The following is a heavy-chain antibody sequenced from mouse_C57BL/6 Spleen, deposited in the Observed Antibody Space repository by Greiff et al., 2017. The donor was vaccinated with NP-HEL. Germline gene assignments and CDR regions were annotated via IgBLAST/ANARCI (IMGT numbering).Heavy chain of an antibody. J-gene: IGHJ4*01. Sequence: QVTLKESGPGILQSSQTLSLTCSFSGFSLSTSGMGVSWIRQPSGKGLEWLAHIYWDDDKRYNPSLKSRPTISKDTSRNQVFLKITSGDTADTATYYCARGGLPLVGGYAMDYWGQGTSVTVSS. CDR3: ARGGLPLVGGYAMDY. CDR2: IYWDDDK. D-gene: IGHD3-1*01. CDR1: GFSLSTSGMG. V-gene: IGHV8-12*01.